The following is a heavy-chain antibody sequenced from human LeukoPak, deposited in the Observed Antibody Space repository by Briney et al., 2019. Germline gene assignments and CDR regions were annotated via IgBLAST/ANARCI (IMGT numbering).Heavy chain of an antibody. CDR2: IIPIFGTA. D-gene: IGHD4-11*01. CDR3: ARGDYSNYAYYYMDV. Sequence: SVKVSCKASGGTFSSYAISWVRQAPGQGLEWMGGIIPIFGTANYAQKFQGRVTITTDESTSTAYMELSSLRSEDTAVYCCARGDYSNYAYYYMDVWGKGTTVTVSS. CDR1: GGTFSSYA. J-gene: IGHJ6*03. V-gene: IGHV1-69*05.